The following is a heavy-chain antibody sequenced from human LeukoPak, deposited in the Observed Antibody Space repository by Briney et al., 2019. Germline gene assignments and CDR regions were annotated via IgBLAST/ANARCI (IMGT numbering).Heavy chain of an antibody. CDR3: ARDGVATIQHDAFDI. V-gene: IGHV4-34*01. CDR1: GGSFSGYY. J-gene: IGHJ3*02. CDR2: INHSGST. Sequence: SETLSLTCAVYGGSFSGYYWSWIRQPPGKGLEWSGEINHSGSTKYNTSLKSRVTISLDTSKNQFSLKLSSVTAADTAVYYCARDGVATIQHDAFDIWGQATMVTVSS. D-gene: IGHD5-12*01.